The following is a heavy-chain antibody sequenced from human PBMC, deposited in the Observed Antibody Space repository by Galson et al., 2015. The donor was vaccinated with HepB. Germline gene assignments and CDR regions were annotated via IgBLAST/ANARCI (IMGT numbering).Heavy chain of an antibody. CDR3: AQDLTYYYGSGSYFVGMDV. V-gene: IGHV3-9*01. D-gene: IGHD3-10*01. CDR2: ISWYSDST. Sequence: SLRLSCAASGFTFDDYAMHWVRQVPGKGLEWVSGISWYSDSTGYADSVRGRFTISRDNAKYFLYLQMNSLRPEDTALYYCAQDLTYYYGSGSYFVGMDVWGQGTTVTVSS. J-gene: IGHJ6*02. CDR1: GFTFDDYA.